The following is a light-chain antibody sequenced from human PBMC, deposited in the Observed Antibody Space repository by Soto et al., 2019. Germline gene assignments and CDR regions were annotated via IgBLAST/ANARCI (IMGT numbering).Light chain of an antibody. CDR3: QQHNQWPIT. CDR1: QSFSTN. V-gene: IGKV3-11*01. J-gene: IGKJ5*01. Sequence: EILRTQSPATLSVSPAERGTPSCRGSQSFSTNLVWYQQKPGQSNRLLIYETYERASGVTDRFSGSGSGTDFTLKIRSIEPEDSAVYYCQQHNQWPITFGNLKRLEIK. CDR2: ETY.